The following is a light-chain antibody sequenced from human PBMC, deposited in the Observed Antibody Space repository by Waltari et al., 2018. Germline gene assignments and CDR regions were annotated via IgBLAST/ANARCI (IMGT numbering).Light chain of an antibody. Sequence: DIQMTQSPSSLSASAGDTVTITCRASQGISTYLNWYQQKPGKAPKRLIYAAYSLESGVPSMFSGSASPTDFTLTLSSLQPEDFATYYCLQYNSHPYNFGQGTKVEIK. CDR2: AAY. CDR1: QGISTY. J-gene: IGKJ2*01. V-gene: IGKV1-17*01. CDR3: LQYNSHPYN.